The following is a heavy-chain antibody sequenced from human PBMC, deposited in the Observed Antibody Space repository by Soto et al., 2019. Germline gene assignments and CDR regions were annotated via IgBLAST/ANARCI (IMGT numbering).Heavy chain of an antibody. CDR1: GDSFNSYA. CDR2: IIPIFHTA. J-gene: IGHJ6*02. Sequence: SVKVSCKASGDSFNSYAISWVRQAPVQGLEWMGGIIPIFHTANHAQKFQARVTMTADESASTAYMELSGLRSEDTAVYYCARVGYCNTTNCLFYYYHYGMDVWGQGTTVTVSS. V-gene: IGHV1-69*13. D-gene: IGHD2-2*01. CDR3: ARVGYCNTTNCLFYYYHYGMDV.